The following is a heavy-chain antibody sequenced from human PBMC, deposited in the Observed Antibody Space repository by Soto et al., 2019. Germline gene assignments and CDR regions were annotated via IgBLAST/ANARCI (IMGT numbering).Heavy chain of an antibody. CDR2: INHSGST. CDR3: ARGGRRYNWFDP. V-gene: IGHV4-34*01. Sequence: SETLSLTCAVYGGSFSGYYWSWIRQPPGKGLEWIGEINHSGSTNYNPSLKSRVTISVDTSKNQFSLKLSSVTAADTAVYYCARGGRRYNWFDPWGQGTLVTVSS. CDR1: GGSFSGYY. J-gene: IGHJ5*02.